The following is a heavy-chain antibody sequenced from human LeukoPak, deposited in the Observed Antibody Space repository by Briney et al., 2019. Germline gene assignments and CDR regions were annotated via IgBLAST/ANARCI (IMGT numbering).Heavy chain of an antibody. J-gene: IGHJ6*03. CDR3: ARENSRFRSPQYYYYYYMDV. CDR2: ISAYSGNT. CDR1: GYTFTSYG. Sequence: ASVKVSCKASGYTFTSYGISWVRQAPGQGLEWMGWISAYSGNTNYAQKLQGRVTMTTDTSTSTAYMELRSLRSEDTAVYYCARENSRFRSPQYYYYYYMDVRGKGTTVTVSS. V-gene: IGHV1-18*01. D-gene: IGHD2/OR15-2a*01.